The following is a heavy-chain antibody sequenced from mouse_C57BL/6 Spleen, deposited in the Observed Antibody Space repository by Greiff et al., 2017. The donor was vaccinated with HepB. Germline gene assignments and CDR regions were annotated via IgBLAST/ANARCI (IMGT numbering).Heavy chain of an antibody. CDR3: ARDDYEDY. CDR2: IYPGSGNT. Sequence: QVQLQQSGPELVQPGASVKISCKASGYSFTSYYIHWVKQRPGPGLEWIGWIYPGSGNTKYNEKFKGQATLTADTSSSTAYMQLSSLTSEYSAVYYCARDDYEDYWGQGTTLTVSS. V-gene: IGHV1-66*01. J-gene: IGHJ2*01. D-gene: IGHD2-4*01. CDR1: GYSFTSYY.